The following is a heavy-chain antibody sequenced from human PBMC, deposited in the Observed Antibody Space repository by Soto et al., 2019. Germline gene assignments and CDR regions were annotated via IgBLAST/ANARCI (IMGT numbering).Heavy chain of an antibody. CDR2: IITYTGRT. CDR1: GYSFTSYF. J-gene: IGHJ6*02. CDR3: ATRRQLVQYYYYYYGMDV. V-gene: IGHV1-18*01. Sequence: SFKGSFNSSGYSFTSYFSAWVRQATGQGLEWMGWIITYTGRTNFAQKFQGRVTMTTDASTSTAYMELSSLRSEDTAVYDCATRRQLVQYYYYYYGMDVWGQGTTVTVSS. D-gene: IGHD6-13*01.